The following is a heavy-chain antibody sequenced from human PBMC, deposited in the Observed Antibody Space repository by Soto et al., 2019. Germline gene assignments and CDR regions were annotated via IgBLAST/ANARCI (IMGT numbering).Heavy chain of an antibody. CDR1: GFTFSSHS. CDR3: AIHPERL. CDR2: ISNSGNTI. V-gene: IGHV3-48*01. Sequence: PGGSLRLSCTGSGFTFSSHSLNWVRQAPGKGLEWVSYISNSGNTIFYADSVKGRFAVFRDNARNSLYLQMDSLRAEDTAVYYCAIHPERLWGQGTLVTVSS. J-gene: IGHJ4*02.